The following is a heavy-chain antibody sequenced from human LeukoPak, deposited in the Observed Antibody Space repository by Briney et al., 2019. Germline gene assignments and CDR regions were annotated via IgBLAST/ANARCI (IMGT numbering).Heavy chain of an antibody. D-gene: IGHD2-2*01. CDR1: GFNVSSYY. V-gene: IGHV3-53*01. Sequence: GGSLRLSCAPFGFNVSSYYMSWVRQAPGKGLEWVSTIYSDGTPYYSESLKGRFTISRDNSKNTLYLRMNSLRAEDTAIYYCARAIQSHLLKGYFDYWGQGTLVTVSS. CDR3: ARAIQSHLLKGYFDY. J-gene: IGHJ4*02. CDR2: IYSDGTP.